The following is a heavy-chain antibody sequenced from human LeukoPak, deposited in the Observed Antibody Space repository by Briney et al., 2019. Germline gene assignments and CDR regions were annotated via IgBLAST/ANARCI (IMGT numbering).Heavy chain of an antibody. D-gene: IGHD5-12*01. CDR2: INPNSGGT. J-gene: IGHJ4*02. CDR3: AKNPYEYYFDY. Sequence: ASVKVSFKASGYSFTGYYMHWVRQAPGQGLEWMGWINPNSGGTNYAQKFQGRVTMTRDTSISTGYMELSRLRSDDTAVYYCAKNPYEYYFDYWGQGTQVTVSP. V-gene: IGHV1-2*02. CDR1: GYSFTGYY.